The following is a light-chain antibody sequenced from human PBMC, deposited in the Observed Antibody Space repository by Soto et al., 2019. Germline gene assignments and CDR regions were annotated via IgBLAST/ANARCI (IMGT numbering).Light chain of an antibody. CDR1: QSISSW. CDR2: DAS. V-gene: IGKV1-5*01. Sequence: DIHMTQSPSTLSASVGYIFTITCQASQSISSWLAWYQQKPGKAPKLLIYDASNLESGVPSRLSGGGSGTEFSLTISSMKPDDFATYYCQQYNYFWAFGQGTKVDIK. CDR3: QQYNYFWA. J-gene: IGKJ1*01.